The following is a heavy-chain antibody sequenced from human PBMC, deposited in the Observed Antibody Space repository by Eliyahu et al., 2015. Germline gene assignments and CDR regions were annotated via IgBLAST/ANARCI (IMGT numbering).Heavy chain of an antibody. Sequence: XRXAPGKGLXWVSAISGSGGSTXYAXSVKGRFTISRDNSKNTLYLQMNSLRAEDTAVYYCAKDMNEFRYSSGWYPDYWGQGTLVTVSS. J-gene: IGHJ4*02. CDR3: AKDMNEFRYSSGWYPDY. V-gene: IGHV3-23*01. D-gene: IGHD6-19*01. CDR2: ISGSGGST.